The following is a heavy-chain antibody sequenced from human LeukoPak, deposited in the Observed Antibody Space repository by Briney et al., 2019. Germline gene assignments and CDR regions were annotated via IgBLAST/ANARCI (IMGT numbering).Heavy chain of an antibody. D-gene: IGHD3-10*01. CDR3: ARHSYYYGSAFDY. Sequence: PSETLSLTCTVSGGSISSSSYYWGWIRQPPGKGLEWIGSIYYSGSAYYNPSLKRRVTISVDTSKNQFSLRLSSLTAAYTAVYYCARHSYYYGSAFDYWGQGTLVTVSS. CDR1: GGSISSSSYY. J-gene: IGHJ4*02. CDR2: IYYSGSA. V-gene: IGHV4-39*01.